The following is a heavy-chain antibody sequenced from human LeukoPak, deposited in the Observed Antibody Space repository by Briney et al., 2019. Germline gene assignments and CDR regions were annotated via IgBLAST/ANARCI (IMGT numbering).Heavy chain of an antibody. D-gene: IGHD2-2*01. CDR3: AREASTSCYDY. CDR2: IYYSGST. CDR1: GGSISSYY. Sequence: SETLSLTCTVSGGSISSYYWSWIRQPPGKGLEWIGYIYYSGSTNYNPSLKSRVTISVDTSKNQFSLKLSSVTAADTTVYYCAREASTSCYDYWGQGTLVTVSS. V-gene: IGHV4-59*01. J-gene: IGHJ4*02.